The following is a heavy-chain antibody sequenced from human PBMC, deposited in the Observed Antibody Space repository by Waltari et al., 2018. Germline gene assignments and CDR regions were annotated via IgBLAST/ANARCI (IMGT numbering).Heavy chain of an antibody. V-gene: IGHV3-30*02. Sequence: QVHLVESGGGVVQPGGSLRLSCAASGFTLGAYGIHWVRQAPGKGLEWVAFMRYEGGNKYYADYVKGRFTISRDNSKNSLYLQMNSLRAEDTAVYYCAKDGNYHLDYWGQGTLVTVSS. CDR1: GFTLGAYG. CDR3: AKDGNYHLDY. D-gene: IGHD1-7*01. J-gene: IGHJ4*02. CDR2: MRYEGGNK.